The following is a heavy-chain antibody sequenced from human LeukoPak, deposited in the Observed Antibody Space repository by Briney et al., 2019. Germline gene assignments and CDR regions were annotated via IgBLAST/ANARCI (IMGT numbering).Heavy chain of an antibody. J-gene: IGHJ5*02. V-gene: IGHV4-34*01. CDR3: ARGVPFWSGYYTYNWFDP. CDR2: INHSGST. CDR1: GGSFSGYY. D-gene: IGHD3-3*01. Sequence: SETLSLTCAVYGGSFSGYYWSWTRQPPGKGLEWIGEINHSGSTNYNPSLKSRVTISVDTSKNQFSLKLSSVTAADTAVYYCARGVPFWSGYYTYNWFDPWGQGTLVTVSS.